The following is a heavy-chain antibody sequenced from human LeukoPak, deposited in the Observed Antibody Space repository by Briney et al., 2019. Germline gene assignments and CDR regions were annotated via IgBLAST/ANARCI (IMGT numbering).Heavy chain of an antibody. V-gene: IGHV3-30*04. CDR3: VSIGERYLQTEHYFHH. CDR2: ISYDESNK. CDR1: GFTFSDYA. Sequence: GGSLRLSCAASGFTFSDYAMHWVRQAPGKGLEWVAIISYDESNKYYADSVKDRFTISRDNSKNTLYLQMNSLRAQDTAVYYCVSIGERYLQTEHYFHHWGQGTLVTVSS. D-gene: IGHD3-3*01. J-gene: IGHJ1*01.